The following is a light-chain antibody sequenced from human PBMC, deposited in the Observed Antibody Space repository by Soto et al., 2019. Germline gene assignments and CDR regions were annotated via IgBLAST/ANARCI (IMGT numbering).Light chain of an antibody. CDR1: QSVSSSY. Sequence: EIVLTQSPGTLSLSPGERATLSCRASQSVSSSYLAWYQQKPGQAPRLLIYDASSRATGIPDGFSGSGSGTDFTLTISRLEPDDFAVYYCQQYGSSPPWTFGQGTKLEIK. V-gene: IGKV3-20*01. CDR3: QQYGSSPPWT. CDR2: DAS. J-gene: IGKJ1*01.